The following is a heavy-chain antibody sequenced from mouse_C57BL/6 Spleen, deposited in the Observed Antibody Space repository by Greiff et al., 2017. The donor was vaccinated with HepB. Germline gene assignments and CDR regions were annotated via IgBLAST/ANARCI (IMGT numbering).Heavy chain of an antibody. Sequence: VQLQQPGAELVRPGSSVKLSCKASGYTFTSYWMDWVKQRPGQGLEWIGNIYPSDSETHYNQKFKDKATLTVDKSSSTAYMQLSSLTSEDSAVYYCAREGTAQAFFDYWGQGTTLTVSS. J-gene: IGHJ2*01. D-gene: IGHD3-2*02. V-gene: IGHV1-61*01. CDR3: AREGTAQAFFDY. CDR2: IYPSDSET. CDR1: GYTFTSYW.